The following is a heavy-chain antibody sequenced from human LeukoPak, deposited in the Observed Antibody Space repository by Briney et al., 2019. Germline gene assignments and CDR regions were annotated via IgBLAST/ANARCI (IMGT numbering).Heavy chain of an antibody. J-gene: IGHJ5*02. CDR2: ISDSGGST. V-gene: IGHV3-23*01. CDR1: GFTFSTYA. CDR3: AKEGHASAVLAPAIPGT. D-gene: IGHD2-21*02. Sequence: PGGSLRLSCTASGFTFSTYAMSWVRQAPGKGLEWVSAISDSGGSTYYADSVKGRFTISRDNSKNTLYLQMNSLRDEDTAVYYCAKEGHASAVLAPAIPGTWGQGTLVTVSS.